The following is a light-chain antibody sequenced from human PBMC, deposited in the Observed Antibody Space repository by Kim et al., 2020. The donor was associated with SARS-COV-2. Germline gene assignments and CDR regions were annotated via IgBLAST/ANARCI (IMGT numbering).Light chain of an antibody. CDR3: QAWDSSHVV. CDR2: QDS. CDR1: KLGDKY. Sequence: SYELTQSPSVSVSPGQTASITCSGDKLGDKYACWYQQKPGQSPVLVIYQDSKRPSGIPERFSGSNSGNTATLTISGTQAMDEADYYCQAWDSSHVV. V-gene: IGLV3-1*01. J-gene: IGLJ2*01.